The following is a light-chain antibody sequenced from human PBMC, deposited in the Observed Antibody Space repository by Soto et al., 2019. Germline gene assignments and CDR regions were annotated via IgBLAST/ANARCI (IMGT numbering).Light chain of an antibody. CDR3: SSYSASSTTHYV. J-gene: IGLJ1*01. CDR2: DVS. Sequence: QSALTQPASLSGSPGQSITISCTGTSSDIGGYNYVSWYQQHPGKAPKLMIHDVSNRPSGVSNRFSGSKSGNTASLTISGLQAEDEADYYCSSYSASSTTHYVFGTGTKLTVL. CDR1: SSDIGGYNY. V-gene: IGLV2-14*03.